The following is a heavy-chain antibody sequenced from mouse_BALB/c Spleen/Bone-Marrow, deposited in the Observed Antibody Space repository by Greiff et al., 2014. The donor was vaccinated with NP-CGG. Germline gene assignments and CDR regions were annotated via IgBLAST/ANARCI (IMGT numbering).Heavy chain of an antibody. CDR1: GFTFSSYG. CDR2: ISSGGSNT. CDR3: ARHQRYYAMDY. Sequence: EVNVVESAGDLVKPGGSLKLSCAASGFTFSSYGMSWGRQTPDKRLEWVATISSGGSNTYYPDSVKGRFTISRDNAKNTLYLQMSSLKSEDTAMYYCARHQRYYAMDYWGQGTSVTVSS. V-gene: IGHV5-6*01. J-gene: IGHJ4*01.